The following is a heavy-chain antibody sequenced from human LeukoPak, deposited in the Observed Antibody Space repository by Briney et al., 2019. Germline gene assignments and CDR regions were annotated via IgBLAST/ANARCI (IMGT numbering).Heavy chain of an antibody. D-gene: IGHD5-18*01. CDR1: SGSINNHY. CDR2: IYDSWNT. J-gene: IGHJ4*02. CDR3: ARDQIGYGLDY. V-gene: IGHV4-59*11. Sequence: SETLSLTCIVSSGSINNHYWSWIRHPPGKGLEWIGYIYDSWNTNYNPSLKSRVTISIDTSKNQFSLNLTSVTAADTAVYYCARDQIGYGLDYWGQGTLVTVSS.